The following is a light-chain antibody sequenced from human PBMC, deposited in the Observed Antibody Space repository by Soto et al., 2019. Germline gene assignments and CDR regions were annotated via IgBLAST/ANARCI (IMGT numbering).Light chain of an antibody. CDR3: QQSDSTPQT. V-gene: IGKV1-39*01. CDR1: QSISNY. CDR2: AAS. J-gene: IGKJ1*01. Sequence: DIQMTQSPSSLSASVGDRVTISCRASQSISNYLNWYQQKPGTAPKLLIYAASSLQSGVPSXXSGSGSGTDFTLTISSLQIEDFATYCCQQSDSTPQTFGQGTKVEIK.